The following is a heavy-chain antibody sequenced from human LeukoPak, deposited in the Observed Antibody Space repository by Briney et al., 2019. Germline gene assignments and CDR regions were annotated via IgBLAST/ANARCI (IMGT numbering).Heavy chain of an antibody. Sequence: GGSLRLSCAASGFTFSSYGMHWVRQAPGKGLEWVAVIWYDGSNKYYADSVKGRFTIYRDNSKNTLYLQMNSLRAEDTAVYYCAKEIAAAANWFDPWGQGTLVTVSS. CDR3: AKEIAAAANWFDP. CDR1: GFTFSSYG. D-gene: IGHD6-13*01. J-gene: IGHJ5*02. CDR2: IWYDGSNK. V-gene: IGHV3-33*06.